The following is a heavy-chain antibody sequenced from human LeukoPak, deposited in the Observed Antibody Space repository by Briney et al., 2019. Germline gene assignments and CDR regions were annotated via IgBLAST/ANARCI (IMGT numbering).Heavy chain of an antibody. J-gene: IGHJ3*02. V-gene: IGHV4-59*02. CDR2: MHGSGSP. CDR3: ARDLPVNAFAT. CDR1: GASVRSDH. Sequence: SETLTLTCTVSGASVRSDHWNWIRQPPGKGLEWIAYMHGSGSPNYNPLLASRLSLSVDATENLLSLKLTSVTAADTAVYFCARDLPVNAFATWGQGTFVTVSS.